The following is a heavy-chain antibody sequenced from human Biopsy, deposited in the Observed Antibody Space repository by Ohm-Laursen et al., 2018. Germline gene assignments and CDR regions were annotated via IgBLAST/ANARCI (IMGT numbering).Heavy chain of an antibody. CDR3: ARDSRGGHLNTTLITGKNLNS. V-gene: IGHV4-59*01. Sequence: TLSLTCTVSRDSTSNYYWTWIRQSPGKGLEWIGYIYYTGSTNYNPSVKSRVTISVDTSKNQFSLKLNYVTAADTAVYFCARDSRGGHLNTTLITGKNLNSWGQGILVTVSS. CDR1: RDSTSNYY. D-gene: IGHD3-16*01. J-gene: IGHJ4*02. CDR2: IYYTGST.